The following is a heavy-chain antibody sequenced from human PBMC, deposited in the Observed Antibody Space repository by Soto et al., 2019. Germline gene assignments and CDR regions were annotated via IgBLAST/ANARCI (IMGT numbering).Heavy chain of an antibody. CDR3: ARRGVAARPDYYGMDV. CDR2: IYPGDSDT. CDR1: GYSFTSYW. Sequence: GESLKISCKGSGYSFTSYWIGWVRQMPGKGLEWMGIIYPGDSDTRYSPSFQGQVTISADKSISTAYLQWSSLKAPDTAMYYCARRGVAARPDYYGMDVWGQGTTVTVSS. J-gene: IGHJ6*02. D-gene: IGHD6-6*01. V-gene: IGHV5-51*01.